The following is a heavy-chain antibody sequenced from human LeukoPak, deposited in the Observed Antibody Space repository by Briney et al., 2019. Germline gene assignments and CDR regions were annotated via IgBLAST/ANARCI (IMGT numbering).Heavy chain of an antibody. CDR2: IYSSVST. D-gene: IGHD1-26*01. CDR3: AYSGSYGHLGY. CDR1: GGSISSNAYY. V-gene: IGHV4-39*01. J-gene: IGHJ4*02. Sequence: SETLSLTCTVSGGSISSNAYYWAWIRQPPGKGLEWIGSIYSSVSTYYNPSLKSRVTISVDTSENQFSLRLSSVTAADTALYYCAYSGSYGHLGYWGQGIPVTVAS.